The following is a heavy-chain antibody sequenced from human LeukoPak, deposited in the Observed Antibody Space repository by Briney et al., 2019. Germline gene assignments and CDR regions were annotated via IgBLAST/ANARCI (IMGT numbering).Heavy chain of an antibody. V-gene: IGHV4-4*02. J-gene: IGHJ4*02. D-gene: IGHD5-12*01. Sequence: PSETLSLTCAVSGGSISSNNWWSWVRQPPGKGLEWIGETYHSGSTSYNPSLMSRVTISIDKSKNQFSLRLSSVTAADTAVYYCARIVTTTYYFDDWGPGTLVSVSS. CDR1: GGSISSNNW. CDR3: ARIVTTTYYFDD. CDR2: TYHSGST.